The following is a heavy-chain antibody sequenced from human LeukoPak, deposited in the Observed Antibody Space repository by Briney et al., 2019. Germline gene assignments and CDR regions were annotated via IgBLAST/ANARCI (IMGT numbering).Heavy chain of an antibody. Sequence: PSETLSLTCTVSDDSISGYYWSWIRQPPGKGLEWIGYIYTRGTTNYNPSLKSRVTMSADTSKNQFSLKLDSVTAADTAVYYCARSRPAPKEFDHWGQGTLVTVSP. V-gene: IGHV4-4*09. J-gene: IGHJ4*02. CDR3: ARSRPAPKEFDH. CDR1: DDSISGYY. CDR2: IYTRGTT. D-gene: IGHD2-2*01.